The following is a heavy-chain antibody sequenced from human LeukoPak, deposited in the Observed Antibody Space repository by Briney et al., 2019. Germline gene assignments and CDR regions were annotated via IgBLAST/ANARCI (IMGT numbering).Heavy chain of an antibody. J-gene: IGHJ4*02. Sequence: GGSLRLSCAASGFTFSNYAVGWVSQAPGKGLEWVSTFTGSGGSTYYADSVKGRFTISRDNSKNTLYLQMNSLRAEDTAVYYCAKGSRSGGSYYFDYWGQGTPVTVSS. CDR3: AKGSRSGGSYYFDY. CDR1: GFTFSNYA. V-gene: IGHV3-23*01. D-gene: IGHD2-15*01. CDR2: FTGSGGST.